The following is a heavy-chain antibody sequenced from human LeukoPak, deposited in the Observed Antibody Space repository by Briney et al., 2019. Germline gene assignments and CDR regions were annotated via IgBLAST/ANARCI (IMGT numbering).Heavy chain of an antibody. CDR3: ARGIINSGSYDWFDP. V-gene: IGHV1-18*01. CDR2: ISAYNGNT. D-gene: IGHD1-26*01. CDR1: GFTFTSYG. Sequence: ASVKVSCKASGFTFTSYGFSWVRQAPGQGPEWMAWISAYNGNTNYEQKFQGRVTMTTDTSTSTAYMELRSLRSDDTAVYYCARGIINSGSYDWFDPWGQGTLVTVSS. J-gene: IGHJ5*02.